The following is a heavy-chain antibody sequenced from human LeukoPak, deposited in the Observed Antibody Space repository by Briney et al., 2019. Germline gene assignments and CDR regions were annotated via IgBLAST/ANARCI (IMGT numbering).Heavy chain of an antibody. D-gene: IGHD2-21*01. CDR3: ESFARSSGDCL. CDR2: INHDGSTK. V-gene: IGHV3-7*01. J-gene: IGHJ4*02. CDR1: GFTSRSYW. Sequence: GVLSLSCAASGFTSRSYWMGGVGQAPGEGLEWVANINHDGSTKDYVDAVKGRFTISRGNANTSLDLQMNSLRAEDPAVYYCESFARSSGDCLGGQGILITVSS.